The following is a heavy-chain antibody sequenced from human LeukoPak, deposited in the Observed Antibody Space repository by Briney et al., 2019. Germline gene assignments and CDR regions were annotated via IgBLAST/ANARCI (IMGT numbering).Heavy chain of an antibody. CDR3: AREDGANNYHYKYFDY. Sequence: ASVKVSCKASGNTVTSNYVHWMRQAPGQGLEWMGTIDPSGSSTTYAQKVQGRVTMTRDTSTSTVYMELSSLRSEDTAVYYCAREDGANNYHYKYFDYWGQGTLVTVSS. CDR2: IDPSGSST. CDR1: GNTVTSNY. D-gene: IGHD4/OR15-4a*01. J-gene: IGHJ4*02. V-gene: IGHV1-46*01.